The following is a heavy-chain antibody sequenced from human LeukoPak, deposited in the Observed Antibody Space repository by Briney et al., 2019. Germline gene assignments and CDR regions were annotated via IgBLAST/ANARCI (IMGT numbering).Heavy chain of an antibody. CDR2: IYTSGST. CDR1: GGSISSGSYY. Sequence: SETLSLTCTVSGGSISSGSYYWSWIRQPAGKGLEWIGRIYTSGSTNYNPSLKSRVTISVDTSKNQFSLKLGSVTAADTAVYYCARGAAYYYDSSGYGGYWGQGTLVTVSS. D-gene: IGHD3-22*01. V-gene: IGHV4-61*02. CDR3: ARGAAYYYDSSGYGGY. J-gene: IGHJ4*02.